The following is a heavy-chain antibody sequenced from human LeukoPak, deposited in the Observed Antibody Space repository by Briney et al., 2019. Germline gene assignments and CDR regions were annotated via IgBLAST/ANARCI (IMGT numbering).Heavy chain of an antibody. V-gene: IGHV4-59*01. CDR2: IYYSGST. D-gene: IGHD4-17*01. J-gene: IGHJ3*02. CDR1: GGSISSYY. Sequence: PSETLSLTCTVSGGSISSYYWSWIRQPPRKGLEWIGYIYYSGSTYYNPSLKSRVTISVDTSKNLFSLKLSSVTAADTAVYYCARHLSTVTTWAAFDIWGQGTTVTVSS. CDR3: ARHLSTVTTWAAFDI.